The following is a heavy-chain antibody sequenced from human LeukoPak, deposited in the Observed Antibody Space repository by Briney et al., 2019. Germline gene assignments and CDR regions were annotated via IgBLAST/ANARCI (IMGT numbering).Heavy chain of an antibody. CDR1: GFTFSSYG. V-gene: IGHV3-30*19. CDR3: ARDFLITIFGVVSGTPLGY. Sequence: GGSLRLSCAASGFTFSSYGMHWVRQAPGKGLEWVAVISYDGSNKYYADSVKGRFTISRDNSKNTLYLQMNSLRAEDTAVYYCARDFLITIFGVVSGTPLGYWGQGTLVTVSS. CDR2: ISYDGSNK. D-gene: IGHD3-3*01. J-gene: IGHJ4*02.